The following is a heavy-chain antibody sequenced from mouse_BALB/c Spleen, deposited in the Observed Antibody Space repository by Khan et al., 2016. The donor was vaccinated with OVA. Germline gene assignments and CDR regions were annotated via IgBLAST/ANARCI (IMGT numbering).Heavy chain of an antibody. CDR1: GYTFTSYW. Sequence: DLVKPGASVKLSCKASGYTFTSYWINWIKQRPGQGLEWIGRIGPGSGSTSYNEMFTGKATLTVDTTSSTAYIQLSSLSSEDSAVYFCARSNYYGSSLYAMDYWGQGTSVTVSS. V-gene: IGHV1S41*01. J-gene: IGHJ4*01. CDR3: ARSNYYGSSLYAMDY. CDR2: IGPGSGST. D-gene: IGHD1-1*01.